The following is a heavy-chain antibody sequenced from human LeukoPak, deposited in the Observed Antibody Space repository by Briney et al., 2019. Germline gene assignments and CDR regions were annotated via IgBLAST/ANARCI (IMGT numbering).Heavy chain of an antibody. D-gene: IGHD6-13*01. Sequence: SETLSLTCTVSGGSINTYYWSWIRQPPGKGLEWIGYIYYSGSTNYNPSLKSRVTISVDTSKNQFSLKLSSVTAADTAVYYCARSQYSSSWSRGDYYYYYYMDVWGKGTTVTISS. CDR2: IYYSGST. V-gene: IGHV4-59*01. J-gene: IGHJ6*03. CDR3: ARSQYSSSWSRGDYYYYYYMDV. CDR1: GGSINTYY.